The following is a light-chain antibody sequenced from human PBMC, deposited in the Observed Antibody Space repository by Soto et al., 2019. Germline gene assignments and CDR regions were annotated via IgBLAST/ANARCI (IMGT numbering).Light chain of an antibody. J-gene: IGLJ2*01. Sequence: QSVLTQSPSASASLGASVKLTCTLSSGHSSYAIAWHQQEPGKGPRYLMKLNSDGSHTKGDGIPDRFSGSSSGAERYRTRSSLQSEDEADYYCQTWGTGIVVFGGGTKLTVL. CDR2: LNSDGSH. V-gene: IGLV4-69*01. CDR1: SGHSSYA. CDR3: QTWGTGIVV.